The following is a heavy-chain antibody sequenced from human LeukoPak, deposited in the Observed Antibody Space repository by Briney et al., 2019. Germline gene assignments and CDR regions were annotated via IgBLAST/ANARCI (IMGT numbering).Heavy chain of an antibody. CDR1: GGSFSGYY. Sequence: PSETLSLTCAVYGGSFSGYYWSWIRQPPGKGLEWIGEINHSGSTNYNPSLMSRVTISVDTSKNQFSLKLSSVTAADTAVYYCARGPNYILTGYYKGGPYYYYGMDVWGKGTTVTVSS. D-gene: IGHD3-9*01. J-gene: IGHJ6*04. V-gene: IGHV4-34*01. CDR2: INHSGST. CDR3: ARGPNYILTGYYKGGPYYYYGMDV.